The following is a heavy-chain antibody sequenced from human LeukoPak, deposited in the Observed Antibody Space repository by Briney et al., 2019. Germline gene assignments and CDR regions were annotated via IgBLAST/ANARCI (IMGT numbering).Heavy chain of an antibody. D-gene: IGHD3-22*01. Sequence: GASVKVSCKASGYTLTDYYMHWVRQAPGQGLEWMGRINPNSGGTNYAQKFQGWVTMTRLRSDDTAVYYCARVGYYESSGYYEYWGQGTLVTVSS. CDR2: INPNSGGT. V-gene: IGHV1-2*04. CDR1: GYTLTDYY. J-gene: IGHJ4*02. CDR3: Y.